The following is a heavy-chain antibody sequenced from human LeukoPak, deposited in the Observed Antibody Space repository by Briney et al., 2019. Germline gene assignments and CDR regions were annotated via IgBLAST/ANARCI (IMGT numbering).Heavy chain of an antibody. V-gene: IGHV4-31*03. CDR2: IYYSGST. D-gene: IGHD6-6*01. J-gene: IGHJ4*02. CDR3: ASASAHLSSIAAPVFDY. Sequence: SETLSLTCTVSGGSISSGGYYWSWIRQHPGKGLEWVGYIYYSGSTYYNPSLKSRVTISVDTSKNQFSLKLCSVTAADTAVYYCASASAHLSSIAAPVFDYWGQGTLVTVSS. CDR1: GGSISSGGYY.